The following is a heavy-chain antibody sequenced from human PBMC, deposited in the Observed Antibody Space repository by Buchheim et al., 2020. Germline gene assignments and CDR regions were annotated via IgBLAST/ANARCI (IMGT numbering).Heavy chain of an antibody. Sequence: QVQLVESGGGVVQPGRSLRLSCAASEFIFSSYAMHWVRQAPGKGLEWLAVISYDGTSEYYTDSVKGRFTISRDNSKNTLYLQMNSLRPEDTAVYYCTRVRGCSSTTCYNGRWYFDLWGRGTL. CDR3: TRVRGCSSTTCYNGRWYFDL. CDR1: EFIFSSYA. V-gene: IGHV3-30-3*01. D-gene: IGHD2-2*02. J-gene: IGHJ2*01. CDR2: ISYDGTSE.